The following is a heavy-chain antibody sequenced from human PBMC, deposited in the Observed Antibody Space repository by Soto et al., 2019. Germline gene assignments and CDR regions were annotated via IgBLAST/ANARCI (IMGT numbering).Heavy chain of an antibody. CDR1: GASITITTYF. V-gene: IGHV4-39*01. CDR2: IYYSGKT. Sequence: LSLAFRLSGASITITTYFFSCIRHPPGNGLECVGSIYYSGKTHYNPSLKSRTTISVDRSRNQFSMQVSSVTAADTAVYYCAKNLQRTGRFDYRGTGHVVPVSS. D-gene: IGHD1-1*01. CDR3: AKNLQRTGRFDY. J-gene: IGHJ4*02.